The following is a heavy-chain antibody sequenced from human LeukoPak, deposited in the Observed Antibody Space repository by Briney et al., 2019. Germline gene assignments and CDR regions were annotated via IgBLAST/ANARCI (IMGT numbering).Heavy chain of an antibody. Sequence: GRSLRLSCAASGFTFSSYAMHWVRQAPGKGLEWVAVISYDGSNKYYADSVKGRFTISRDNSKNTLYLQMNSLRAEDTAVYYCASLPTTPDAFDIWGQGTMVTVSS. CDR2: ISYDGSNK. CDR1: GFTFSSYA. CDR3: ASLPTTPDAFDI. D-gene: IGHD2-15*01. V-gene: IGHV3-30-3*01. J-gene: IGHJ3*02.